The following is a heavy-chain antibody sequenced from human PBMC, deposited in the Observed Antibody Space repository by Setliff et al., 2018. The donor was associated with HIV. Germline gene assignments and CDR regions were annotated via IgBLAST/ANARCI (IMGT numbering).Heavy chain of an antibody. Sequence: SETLSLTCTVSGGSISSGSYYWSWIRQPAGKGLEWIGHLYSSGSTNYNPSLKSRVTISADTSKTPFSLTLSSVTAADTAVYFCARVYYGDLGYWGQGTLVTVSS. CDR3: ARVYYGDLGY. V-gene: IGHV4-61*09. J-gene: IGHJ4*02. CDR1: GGSISSGSYY. CDR2: LYSSGST. D-gene: IGHD4-17*01.